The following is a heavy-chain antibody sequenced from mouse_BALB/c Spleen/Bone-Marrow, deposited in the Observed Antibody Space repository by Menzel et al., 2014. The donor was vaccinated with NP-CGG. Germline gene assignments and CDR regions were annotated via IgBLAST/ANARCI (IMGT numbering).Heavy chain of an antibody. J-gene: IGHJ3*01. V-gene: IGHV1S81*02. CDR1: GYTFTSYY. CDR2: INPSNGGT. CDR3: TRSEPFAY. Sequence: QVQLQQSGAELVKPGASVKLSCKASGYTFTSYYMYWVKQRPGQGLEWIGGINPSNGGTNFNEKFKSKATLTVDKSSSTAYMQLSSLTSEDSAVYYCTRSEPFAYWGQGILVTVSA.